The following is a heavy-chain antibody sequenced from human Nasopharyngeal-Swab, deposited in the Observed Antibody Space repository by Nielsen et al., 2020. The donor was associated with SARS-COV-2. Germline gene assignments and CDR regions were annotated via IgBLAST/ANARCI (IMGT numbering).Heavy chain of an antibody. D-gene: IGHD3-3*01. V-gene: IGHV3-33*01. CDR2: IWYDGSNK. Sequence: SLNISCAASGFTFSSYGMHWVRQAPGQGLEWVAVIWYDGSNKYYADSVKGRFTISRDNSKNTLYLQMNSLRAEDTAVYFCARGRPLGGYYFGYFDYWGQGTLVTVSS. CDR1: GFTFSSYG. J-gene: IGHJ4*02. CDR3: ARGRPLGGYYFGYFDY.